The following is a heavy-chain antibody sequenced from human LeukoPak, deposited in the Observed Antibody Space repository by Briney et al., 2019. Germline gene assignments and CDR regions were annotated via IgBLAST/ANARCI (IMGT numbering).Heavy chain of an antibody. V-gene: IGHV4-34*01. CDR2: VNHSGST. CDR3: ARGRRDDFWSGYSLYYFDY. J-gene: IGHJ4*02. CDR1: DGSFSGYY. Sequence: KPSETLSLTCAVYDGSFSGYYWSWIRQPPGKGLEWIGEVNHSGSTNYNPSLKSRVSISVDTSKNQFSLRLNSVTAADTAVYYCARGRRDDFWSGYSLYYFDYWGQGTLVTVSS. D-gene: IGHD3-3*01.